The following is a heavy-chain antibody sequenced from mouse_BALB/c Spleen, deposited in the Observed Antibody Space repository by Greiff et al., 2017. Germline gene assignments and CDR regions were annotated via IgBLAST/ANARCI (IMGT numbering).Heavy chain of an antibody. CDR1: GFSLTSYG. CDR2: IWSGGST. Sequence: QVQLKESGPGLVQPSQSLSITCTVSGFSLTSYGVHWVRQSPGKGLEWLGVIWSGGSTDYNAAFMSRLSISKDNSKSQVFFKMNSLQADDTAIYYCARSYDYDGGDYYAMDYWGQGTSVTVSS. CDR3: ARSYDYDGGDYYAMDY. V-gene: IGHV2-4-1*01. J-gene: IGHJ4*01. D-gene: IGHD2-4*01.